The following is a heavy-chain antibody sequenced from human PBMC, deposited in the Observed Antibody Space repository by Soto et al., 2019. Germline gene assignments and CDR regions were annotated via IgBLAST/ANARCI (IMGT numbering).Heavy chain of an antibody. CDR1: GGSISSGGYY. CDR3: AREDIVVVPAAMPGAFDI. Sequence: PSETLSLTCTVSGGSISSGGYYWSWIRQHPGKGLEWIGYIYYRGSTYYNQSLKEQVTKSVDTSKNQISLKLSSMTAADTAVYYCAREDIVVVPAAMPGAFDIWGQGTMVT. CDR2: IYYRGST. V-gene: IGHV4-31*01. D-gene: IGHD2-2*01. J-gene: IGHJ3*02.